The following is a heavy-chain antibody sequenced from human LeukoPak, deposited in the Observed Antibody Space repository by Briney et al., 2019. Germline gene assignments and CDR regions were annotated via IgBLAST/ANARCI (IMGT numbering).Heavy chain of an antibody. CDR3: TRDSGYNAFDI. CDR2: INSDGGGT. Sequence: GGSLRLSCAASGFTFGSYWMHWVRQVPGKGLVWVSRINSDGGGTTYADSVKGRFTISRDNAKNTLYLQMNSLRAEDTAVYYCTRDSGYNAFDIWGQGTMVTVSS. CDR1: GFTFGSYW. V-gene: IGHV3-74*01. D-gene: IGHD5-12*01. J-gene: IGHJ3*02.